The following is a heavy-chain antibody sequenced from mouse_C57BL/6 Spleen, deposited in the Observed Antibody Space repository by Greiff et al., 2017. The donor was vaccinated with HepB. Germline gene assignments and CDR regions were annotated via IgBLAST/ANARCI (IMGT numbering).Heavy chain of an antibody. V-gene: IGHV1-5*01. Sequence: VHVKQSGTVLARPGASVKMSCKTSGYTFTSYWMHWVKQRPGQGLEWIGAIYPGNSDTSYNQKFKGKAKLTAVTSASTAYMELSSLTNEDSAVYYCTRWFYYGNYLFDYWGQGTTLTVSS. CDR3: TRWFYYGNYLFDY. CDR1: GYTFTSYW. CDR2: IYPGNSDT. D-gene: IGHD2-1*01. J-gene: IGHJ2*01.